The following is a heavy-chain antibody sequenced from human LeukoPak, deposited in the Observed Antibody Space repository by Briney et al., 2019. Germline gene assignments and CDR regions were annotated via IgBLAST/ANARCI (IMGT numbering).Heavy chain of an antibody. CDR2: INSDGSTI. Sequence: PPGGSLRLSVPASGFTFISYGMHWFGQPPGKGLGGFSRINSDGSTINYADSVKGRFTISRDNAKNTLYLQMDSLRAEDTAVYYCTRETVVVATASLGYWGLGTLVTVSS. V-gene: IGHV3-74*01. D-gene: IGHD2-2*01. J-gene: IGHJ4*02. CDR1: GFTFISYG. CDR3: TRETVVVATASLGY.